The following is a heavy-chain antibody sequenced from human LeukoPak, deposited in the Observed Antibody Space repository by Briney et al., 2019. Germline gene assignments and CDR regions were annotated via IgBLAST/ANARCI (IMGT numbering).Heavy chain of an antibody. D-gene: IGHD3-10*01. CDR3: AKDLPGARVPGVICH. CDR1: GFTFSRDW. Sequence: GGSLRLSCAASGFTFSRDWMTWVRQAPGKGLEWVANIKQDGSERSYVDSVKGRFTISRDNAKNSLYLQMNSLRAEDTAVYYCAKDLPGARVPGVICHWGQGTLVTVSS. CDR2: IKQDGSER. V-gene: IGHV3-7*05. J-gene: IGHJ4*02.